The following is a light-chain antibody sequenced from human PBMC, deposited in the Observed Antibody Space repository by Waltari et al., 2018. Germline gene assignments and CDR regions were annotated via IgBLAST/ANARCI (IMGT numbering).Light chain of an antibody. CDR1: SSDVGSYNR. V-gene: IGLV2-18*02. Sequence: QSALTQPPSVSGSPGQSVPISCTGPSSDVGSYNRVSWYQQPPGTAPKLMISEVSKRPSGVPDRFSGSKSGNTTSLTISGLQAEDEADYYCSSYTSSSTPYVFGTGTKVTVL. CDR2: EVS. CDR3: SSYTSSSTPYV. J-gene: IGLJ1*01.